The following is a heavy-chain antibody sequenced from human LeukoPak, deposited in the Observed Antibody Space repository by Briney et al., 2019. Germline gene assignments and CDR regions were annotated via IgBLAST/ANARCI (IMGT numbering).Heavy chain of an antibody. Sequence: SETLSLTCTVSGGSISSSRDYWAWIRQPPGKGLEWIANIYYSGSTYYNPSLKSRVTISVDTSKNQFSLKLSSVTAADTAVYYCARDGRFPPEVLPRYFDYWGQGTLVTVSS. V-gene: IGHV4-39*07. CDR2: IYYSGST. CDR1: GGSISSSRDY. J-gene: IGHJ4*02. D-gene: IGHD1-26*01. CDR3: ARDGRFPPEVLPRYFDY.